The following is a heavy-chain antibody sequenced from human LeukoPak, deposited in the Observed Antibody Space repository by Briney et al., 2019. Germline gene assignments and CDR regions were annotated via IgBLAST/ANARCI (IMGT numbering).Heavy chain of an antibody. CDR1: GGSMSYYY. Sequence: SETLSLTCTVSGGSMSYYYWSWIRQPPGKGLEWIGYIYHSGSTNYNPSLKSRVTISVDRSKKLFSLSLSSMTAADTAVYYCARHERKDGSRGFDYWGQGTLVTVSS. CDR3: ARHERKDGSRGFDY. V-gene: IGHV4-59*08. D-gene: IGHD5-24*01. CDR2: IYHSGST. J-gene: IGHJ4*02.